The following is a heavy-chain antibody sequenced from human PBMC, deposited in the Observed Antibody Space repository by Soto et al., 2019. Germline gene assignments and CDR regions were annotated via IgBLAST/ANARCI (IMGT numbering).Heavy chain of an antibody. Sequence: GGSLRLSCAASGFTFSNYNMNWVRQAPGKGLEWVSYISSIGSTIYYADSVKGRFTVSRDNAKNSLYLQMNNLRDEDTAVYYCAREGLLWFGELIRNYYNYAMDVWGQGTTVTVSS. D-gene: IGHD3-10*01. CDR3: AREGLLWFGELIRNYYNYAMDV. J-gene: IGHJ6*02. CDR2: ISSIGSTI. CDR1: GFTFSNYN. V-gene: IGHV3-48*02.